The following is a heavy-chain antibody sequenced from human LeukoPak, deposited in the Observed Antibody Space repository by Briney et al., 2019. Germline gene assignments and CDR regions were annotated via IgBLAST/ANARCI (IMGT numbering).Heavy chain of an antibody. CDR1: GYTFTSYD. V-gene: IGHV1-8*01. CDR2: MNPNSGNT. CDR3: ARWRRKYYYYGMDV. D-gene: IGHD6-25*01. J-gene: IGHJ6*02. Sequence: ASVKVSCKASGYTFTSYDINWVRQATGQGLEWMGWMNPNSGNTGYAQKFQGRVTMTRNTSISTAYMELSSLRSEDTAVYYCARWRRKYYYYGMDVWGQRTTVTVSS.